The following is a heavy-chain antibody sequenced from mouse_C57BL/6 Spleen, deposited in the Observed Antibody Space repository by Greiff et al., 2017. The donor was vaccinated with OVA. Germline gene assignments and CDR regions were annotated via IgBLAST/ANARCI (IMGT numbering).Heavy chain of an antibody. J-gene: IGHJ4*01. V-gene: IGHV5-17*01. Sequence: VNLVESGGGLVKPGGSLKLSCAASGFTFSDYGMHWVRQAPEKGLEWVAYISSGSSTIYYADTVKGRFTISRDNAKNTLFLQMTSLRSEDTAMYYCARVYYSNFYAMDYWGQGTSVTVSS. CDR3: ARVYYSNFYAMDY. CDR1: GFTFSDYG. CDR2: ISSGSSTI. D-gene: IGHD2-5*01.